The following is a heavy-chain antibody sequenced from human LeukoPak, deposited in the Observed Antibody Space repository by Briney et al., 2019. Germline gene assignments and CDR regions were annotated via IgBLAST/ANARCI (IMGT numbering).Heavy chain of an antibody. Sequence: GGSLRLSCAASGFTVSSNYMSWVRQAPGKGLEWVSVIYSGGSTYYADSVKGRFTISRDNSKNTLYLQMNSLRAEDTAVYYCARDQGSGWYRGSYYYYGMDVWGQGTTVTVSS. V-gene: IGHV3-53*01. D-gene: IGHD6-19*01. J-gene: IGHJ6*02. CDR3: ARDQGSGWYRGSYYYYGMDV. CDR2: IYSGGST. CDR1: GFTVSSNY.